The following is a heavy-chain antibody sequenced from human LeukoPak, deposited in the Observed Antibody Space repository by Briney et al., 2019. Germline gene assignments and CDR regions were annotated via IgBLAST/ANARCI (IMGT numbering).Heavy chain of an antibody. CDR2: IYYSGST. V-gene: IGHV4-61*01. CDR1: GGSISSGSYY. D-gene: IGHD6-19*01. Sequence: SQTLSLTCTVSGGSISSGSYYWSWIRQPPGKGLEWIGYIYYSGSTNYNPSLKSRVTISVDTSKNQFSLKLSSVTAADTAVYYCARDSLYSSGWYAFDYWGQGTLVTVSS. J-gene: IGHJ4*02. CDR3: ARDSLYSSGWYAFDY.